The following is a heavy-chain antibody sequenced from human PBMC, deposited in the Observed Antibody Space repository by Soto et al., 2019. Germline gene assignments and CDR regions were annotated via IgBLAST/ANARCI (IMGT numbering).Heavy chain of an antibody. Sequence: PGGSLRLSCAASGFTFSSYSMNWVRQAPGKGLEWVSSISSSSSYIYYADSVKGRFTISRDNAKNSLYLQMNSLRAEDTAVYYCARAGYYDFWSGYSNPLGDYYYYGMDVWGQGTTVTVSS. CDR2: ISSSSSYI. CDR3: ARAGYYDFWSGYSNPLGDYYYYGMDV. J-gene: IGHJ6*02. CDR1: GFTFSSYS. D-gene: IGHD3-3*01. V-gene: IGHV3-21*01.